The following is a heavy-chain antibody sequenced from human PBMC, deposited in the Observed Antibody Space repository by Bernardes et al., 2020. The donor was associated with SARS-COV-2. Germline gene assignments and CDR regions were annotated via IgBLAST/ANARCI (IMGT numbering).Heavy chain of an antibody. J-gene: IGHJ4*02. CDR3: ARHYCSSTSCYIRD. CDR1: GGSISSSSYY. Sequence: SETLSLTCTVSGGSISSSSYYWGWIRQPPGKGLEWIGSIYYSGSTYYNPSLKSRVTISVDTSKNQFSLKLSSVTAADTAVYYCARHYCSSTSCYIRDWGQGTLVTVSS. D-gene: IGHD2-2*02. V-gene: IGHV4-39*01. CDR2: IYYSGST.